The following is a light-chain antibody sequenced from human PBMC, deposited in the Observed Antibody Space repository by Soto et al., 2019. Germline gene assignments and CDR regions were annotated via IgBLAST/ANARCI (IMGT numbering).Light chain of an antibody. Sequence: DIKMTQPPSTLSASVGDRVTITCRASQSISSWLAWYQQKPGKAPKLLIYDASNLETGVPSRFSGSGSGTDFTFTISSLQPEDIATYYCQQYDNLLLTFGGGTK. J-gene: IGKJ4*01. CDR2: DAS. V-gene: IGKV1-33*01. CDR3: QQYDNLLLT. CDR1: QSISSW.